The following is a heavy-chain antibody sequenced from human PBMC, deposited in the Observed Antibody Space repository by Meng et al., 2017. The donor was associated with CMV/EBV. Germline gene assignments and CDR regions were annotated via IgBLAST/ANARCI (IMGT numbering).Heavy chain of an antibody. CDR2: ISGSGGST. V-gene: IGHV3-23*01. CDR1: GFTFSSYA. Sequence: GGSLRLSCAASGFTFSSYAMSWVRQAPGKGLEWVSAISGSGGSTYYADSVKGRFTISRDNSKNTLYLQMNSLRAEDTAVYYCANFHYDMIVVGGNAFDIWGQGTMVTVSS. J-gene: IGHJ3*02. CDR3: ANFHYDMIVVGGNAFDI. D-gene: IGHD3-22*01.